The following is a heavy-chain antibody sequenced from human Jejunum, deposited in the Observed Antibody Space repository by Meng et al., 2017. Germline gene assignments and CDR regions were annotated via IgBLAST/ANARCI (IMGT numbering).Heavy chain of an antibody. D-gene: IGHD3-16*01. CDR1: GASISGADYY. Sequence: QVQLQESGPGLVKPSQTLSLTCTVSGASISGADYYWSWIRQPPGKGLEWIGYIYYSGATYSNPSLKSRATISIDTSKNQFSLRLTSVTAADTAAYYCVREKRRTYYFDYWGQGTLVTVSS. CDR3: VREKRRTYYFDY. V-gene: IGHV4-30-4*01. CDR2: IYYSGAT. J-gene: IGHJ4*02.